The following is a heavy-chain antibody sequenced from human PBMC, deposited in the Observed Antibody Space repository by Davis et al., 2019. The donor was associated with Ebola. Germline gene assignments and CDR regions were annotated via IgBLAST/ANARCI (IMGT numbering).Heavy chain of an antibody. J-gene: IGHJ4*02. CDR1: GFTVSSNY. CDR2: IYSGGST. D-gene: IGHD2-21*02. V-gene: IGHV3-53*01. Sequence: GESLKISCAASGFTVSSNYMSWVRQAPGKGLEWVSVIYSGGSTYYADSVKGRFTISRDNAKNSLYLQMNSLRAEDTAVYYCARGRAYCGGDCYSDFGYWGQGTLVTVSS. CDR3: ARGRAYCGGDCYSDFGY.